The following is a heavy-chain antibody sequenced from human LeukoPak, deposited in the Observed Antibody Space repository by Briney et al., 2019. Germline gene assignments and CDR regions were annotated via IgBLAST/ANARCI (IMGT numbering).Heavy chain of an antibody. Sequence: AASVKVSCKASGYTFASYDINWERQATGQGLEWMGWMNPNSGNTGYAQKFQGRVTMTRNTSISTAYMELSSLRSEDTAVYYCARGIRGYSYALSFDPWGQGTLVTVSS. CDR2: MNPNSGNT. D-gene: IGHD5-18*01. V-gene: IGHV1-8*01. J-gene: IGHJ5*02. CDR1: GYTFASYD. CDR3: ARGIRGYSYALSFDP.